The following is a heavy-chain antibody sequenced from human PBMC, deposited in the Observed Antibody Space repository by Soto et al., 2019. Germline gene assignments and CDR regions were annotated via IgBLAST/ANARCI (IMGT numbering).Heavy chain of an antibody. V-gene: IGHV3-23*01. Sequence: GGTLRLSCAASGFTFSSYAMSWVRQAPGKGLEWVSAISGSGGSTYYADSVKGRFTISRDNSKNTLYLQMNSLRAEDTAVYYCAKYRSDGDYYYGMDVWGQGTTVTVSS. CDR1: GFTFSSYA. CDR3: AKYRSDGDYYYGMDV. J-gene: IGHJ6*02. CDR2: ISGSGGST. D-gene: IGHD3-16*01.